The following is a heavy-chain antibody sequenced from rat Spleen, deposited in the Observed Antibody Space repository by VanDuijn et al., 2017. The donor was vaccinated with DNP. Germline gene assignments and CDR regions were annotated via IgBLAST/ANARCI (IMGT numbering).Heavy chain of an antibody. J-gene: IGHJ2*01. CDR3: AREITGMTLDY. D-gene: IGHD1-7*01. CDR1: GFTFSDYD. Sequence: EVQLVESGGGLVQPGRSLKLSCATSGFTFSDYDMAWVRQAPKKGLEWVVTINSDGGSTYYRDSLKGRFTISRDTAKSTLYLQMDSLRSEDTATYFCAREITGMTLDYWGQGVMVTVSS. CDR2: INSDGGST. V-gene: IGHV5-7*01.